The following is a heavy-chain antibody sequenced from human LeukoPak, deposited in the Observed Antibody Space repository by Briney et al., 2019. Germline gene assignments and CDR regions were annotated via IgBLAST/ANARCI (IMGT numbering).Heavy chain of an antibody. D-gene: IGHD1-26*01. J-gene: IGHJ3*02. CDR2: TYSGGST. CDR3: ARVSGLDAFDI. V-gene: IGHV3-66*01. Sequence: GGSLRLSCIASGFTVSSTYMSWVRQAPGKGLEWVSVTYSGGSTYYADSVKGRCTISRDNSKNALYLQMNSLRGEDTAVYYCARVSGLDAFDIWGQGTMVTVSS. CDR1: GFTVSSTY.